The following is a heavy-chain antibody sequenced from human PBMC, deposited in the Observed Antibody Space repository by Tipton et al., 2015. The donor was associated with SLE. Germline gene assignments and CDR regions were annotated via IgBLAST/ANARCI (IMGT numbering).Heavy chain of an antibody. V-gene: IGHV4-31*03. Sequence: TLSLTCTVSGGSINSGGYYWSWIHQHPGKGLEWIGYIYYSGSTYYNTSLKSRVTISVDTSKNQFSLKLSSVTAADTAGYYCAREPHDGLWFREWAPPPGRYFDLWGRGTLVTVSS. CDR3: AREPHDGLWFREWAPPPGRYFDL. CDR2: IYYSGST. D-gene: IGHD3-10*01. CDR1: GGSINSGGYY. J-gene: IGHJ2*01.